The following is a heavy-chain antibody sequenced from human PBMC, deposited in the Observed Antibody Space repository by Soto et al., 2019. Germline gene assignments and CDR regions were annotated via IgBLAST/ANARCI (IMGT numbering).Heavy chain of an antibody. CDR1: GGSISNYC. CDR2: IYYSGST. D-gene: IGHD6-13*01. Sequence: SSETLCLTCTVSGGSISNYCWSWIRQHPGKGLEWIGYIYYSGSTYYNPSLKSRVTISVDTSKNQFSLKLSSVTAADTAVYYCARAGYSSSRNWDWFDPWGQGTLVTVSS. V-gene: IGHV4-59*08. J-gene: IGHJ5*02. CDR3: ARAGYSSSRNWDWFDP.